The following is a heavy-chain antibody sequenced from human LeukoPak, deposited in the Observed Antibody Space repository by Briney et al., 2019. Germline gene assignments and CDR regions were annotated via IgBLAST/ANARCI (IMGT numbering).Heavy chain of an antibody. Sequence: SGGSLRLSCAASGFTFSSYALSWVRQAPGKGLEWVSAISSSGGSTYYADSVKGRFTISRDNSKNTLYLQMNGLRADDTAVYHCAKEAREYSSTWLDYWGQGTLATVSS. CDR1: GFTFSSYA. CDR3: AKEAREYSSTWLDY. D-gene: IGHD6-13*01. J-gene: IGHJ4*02. V-gene: IGHV3-23*01. CDR2: ISSSGGST.